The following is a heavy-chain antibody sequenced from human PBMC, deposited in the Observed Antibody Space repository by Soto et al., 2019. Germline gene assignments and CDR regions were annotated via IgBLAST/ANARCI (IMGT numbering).Heavy chain of an antibody. CDR1: GYKFNTYG. Sequence: SVKVSCKTSGYKFNTYGITWVRQAPGQGLEWMGWISGNNGNTKYPQKFQGRVTMTTDTSTSAAYMELRSLRSDDTAVYYCARDMWSFGSGSYSVDYWGQGTPVTVSS. J-gene: IGHJ4*02. CDR2: ISGNNGNT. V-gene: IGHV1-18*01. CDR3: ARDMWSFGSGSYSVDY. D-gene: IGHD3-10*01.